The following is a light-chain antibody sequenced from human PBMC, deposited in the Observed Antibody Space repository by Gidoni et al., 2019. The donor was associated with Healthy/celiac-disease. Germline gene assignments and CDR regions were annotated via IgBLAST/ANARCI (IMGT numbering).Light chain of an antibody. J-gene: IGLJ1*01. CDR1: SSDVGSYNL. CDR2: EVS. CDR3: CSYAGSSTVV. Sequence: QSALTQPDSVPGSPGPAITISCPGTSSDVGSYNLVSWYQQHPGKAPKLMMYEVSKRPTGVSKRFAGSRSGNTASLTISGLQAEDEADYYCCSYAGSSTVVFGTGTKVTVL. V-gene: IGLV2-23*02.